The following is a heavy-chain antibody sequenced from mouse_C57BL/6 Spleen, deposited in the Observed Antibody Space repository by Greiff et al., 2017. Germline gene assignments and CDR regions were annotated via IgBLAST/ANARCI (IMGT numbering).Heavy chain of an antibody. D-gene: IGHD2-4*01. CDR1: GFSLTSYG. CDR3: ARSDYDGYYYAMDD. V-gene: IGHV2-2*01. J-gene: IGHJ4*01. CDR2: IWSGGST. Sequence: VQLVESGPGLVQPSQSLSITCTVSGFSLTSYGVHWVRQSPGKGLEWLGVIWSGGSTDYNAAFISRLSISKDNSKSKVFFKMNSLQADDTAIYYCARSDYDGYYYAMDDWGQGTSVTVSS.